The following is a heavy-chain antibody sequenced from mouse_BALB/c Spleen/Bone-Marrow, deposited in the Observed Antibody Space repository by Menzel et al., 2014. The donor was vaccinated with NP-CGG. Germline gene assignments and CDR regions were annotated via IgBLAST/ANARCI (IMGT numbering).Heavy chain of an antibody. D-gene: IGHD2-14*01. CDR2: IWAGGST. CDR1: GFSLTSYG. Sequence: VHLVESGPGLVSPLQSLSITCTVSGFSLTSYGVYWVRQPPGKGLEWLGVIWAGGSTNYDSALMSRLSISKDNSKSQVFLKMNSLQTDDTAMYYCARGAYYRFFDYWGQGTTLTVSS. CDR3: ARGAYYRFFDY. V-gene: IGHV2-9*02. J-gene: IGHJ2*01.